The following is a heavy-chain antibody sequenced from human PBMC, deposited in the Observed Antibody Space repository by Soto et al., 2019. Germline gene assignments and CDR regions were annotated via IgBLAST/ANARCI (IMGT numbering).Heavy chain of an antibody. CDR2: IYYSGST. V-gene: IGHV4-30-4*01. J-gene: IGHJ4*02. CDR1: GGSISSGDYY. CDR3: ARGAPVLFDY. Sequence: SETLSLTCTVSGGSISSGDYYWSWIRQPPGKGLEWIGYIYYSGSTYYNPSLKSRVTISVDRSKNQFSLKLSSVTAADTAVYYCARGAPVLFDYWGQGTLVTVSS.